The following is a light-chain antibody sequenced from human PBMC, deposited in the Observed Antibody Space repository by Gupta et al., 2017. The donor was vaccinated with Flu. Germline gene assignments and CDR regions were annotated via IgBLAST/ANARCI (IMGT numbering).Light chain of an antibody. V-gene: IGKV2-30*01. CDR1: QSLVFTDGNTY. CDR3: GQGKHWPGT. CDR2: QVS. J-gene: IGKJ2*01. Sequence: DVVLTQSPLSLPVTLGQPASMSCSSSQSLVFTDGNTYLNWFQQRPGQSRRRLFYQVSNRGSGVPDRLSGSGSGTYFTLNISRVEAEDVGIYYCGQGKHWPGTFGQGTKLEIK.